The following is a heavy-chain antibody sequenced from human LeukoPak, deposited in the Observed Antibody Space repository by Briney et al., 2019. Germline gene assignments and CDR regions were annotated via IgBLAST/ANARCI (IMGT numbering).Heavy chain of an antibody. D-gene: IGHD4-17*01. V-gene: IGHV4-4*07. CDR2: IYTSGST. CDR3: ARSRRYGDYVFDY. Sequence: SETLSLTCTVSGASISTYFWTWIRQPAGKGLEWIGRIYTSGSTNYNPSLKSRVTMSVDTSKNQFSLKLSSVTAADTAVYYCARSRRYGDYVFDYWGQGTLVTVSS. J-gene: IGHJ4*02. CDR1: GASISTYF.